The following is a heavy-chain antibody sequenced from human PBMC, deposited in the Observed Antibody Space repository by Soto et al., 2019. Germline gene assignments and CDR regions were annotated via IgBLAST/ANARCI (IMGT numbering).Heavy chain of an antibody. J-gene: IGHJ5*02. CDR1: GYPFSKYA. CDR3: ARDVWQDFWSGSVGWFDP. CDR2: INAGSGNT. D-gene: IGHD3-3*01. V-gene: IGHV1-3*01. Sequence: QVQLVQSGAEVKKPGASVKVSCKASGYPFSKYAMHWVRQAPGQRLEWMGWINAGSGNTKYSQKFQGRVTITRDTSASTGYMELSSLRSEDTAVYYCARDVWQDFWSGSVGWFDPWGQGTLITVSS.